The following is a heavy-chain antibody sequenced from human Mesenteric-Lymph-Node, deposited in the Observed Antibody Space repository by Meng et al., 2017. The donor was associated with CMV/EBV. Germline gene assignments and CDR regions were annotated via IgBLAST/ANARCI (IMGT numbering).Heavy chain of an antibody. CDR1: GGSISSSNW. CDR2: IYHSGST. V-gene: IGHV4-4*02. J-gene: IGHJ4*02. Sequence: GSLRLSCAVSGGSISSSNWWSWVRQPPGKGLEWIGEIYHSGSTNYNPSLKSRVTISVDKSKNQFSLKLSSVTAADTAVYYCARVDPTTSYCSSTSCLIFDYWGQGTLVTVSS. CDR3: ARVDPTTSYCSSTSCLIFDY. D-gene: IGHD2-2*01.